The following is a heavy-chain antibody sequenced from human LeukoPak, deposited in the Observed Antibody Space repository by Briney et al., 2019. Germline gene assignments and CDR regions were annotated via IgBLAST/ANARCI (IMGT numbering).Heavy chain of an antibody. J-gene: IGHJ5*02. Sequence: GGSLRLSCAASGFTFSSYTMNWVRQAPGKGLEWVSSITSSSRYMSYADSVKGRFTISRDNAKNSLYLQMNNLRAEDTAVYYCARSGYDFWSGYYRRATAITKYNYFDPWGQGTLVTVSS. CDR2: ITSSSRYM. CDR1: GFTFSSYT. V-gene: IGHV3-21*01. CDR3: ARSGYDFWSGYYRRATAITKYNYFDP. D-gene: IGHD3-3*01.